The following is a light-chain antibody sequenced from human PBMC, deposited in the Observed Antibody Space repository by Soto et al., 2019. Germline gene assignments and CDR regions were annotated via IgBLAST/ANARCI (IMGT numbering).Light chain of an antibody. Sequence: AIQLTQSPSSLSASVGDRVTITCRASQGISSALAWYQQQPGKAPKLLIYDASSLESGVPSRFSGSGSGTDFTLTISSLQPEDFATYYCQQFNSYPLTFGQGTTLEIK. J-gene: IGKJ2*01. CDR2: DAS. V-gene: IGKV1-13*02. CDR1: QGISSA. CDR3: QQFNSYPLT.